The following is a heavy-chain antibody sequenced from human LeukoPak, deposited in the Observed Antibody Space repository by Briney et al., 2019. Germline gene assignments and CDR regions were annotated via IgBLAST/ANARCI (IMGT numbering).Heavy chain of an antibody. J-gene: IGHJ5*02. CDR2: IYYSGST. CDR1: GGSVSSGSYY. D-gene: IGHD1-26*01. CDR3: ARGSHSGSKYNWFDP. V-gene: IGHV4-61*01. Sequence: PSETLSLTCTVSGGSVSSGSYYWSWIRQPPGKGLEWIGYIYYSGSTNYNPSLKSRVTISVDTSKIQFSLKLSSVTAADTAVYYCARGSHSGSKYNWFDPWGQGTLVTVSS.